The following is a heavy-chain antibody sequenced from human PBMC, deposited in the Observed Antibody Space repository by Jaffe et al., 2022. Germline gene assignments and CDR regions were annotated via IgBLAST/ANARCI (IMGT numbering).Heavy chain of an antibody. CDR3: AKDQDWLMVVIIGEIGYFDY. D-gene: IGHD3-3*01. Sequence: EVQLLESGGGLVQPGGSLRLSCAASGFTFSSYAMSWVRQAPGKGLEWVSAISGSGGSTYYADSVKGRFTISRDNSKNTLYLQMNSLRAEDTAVYYCAKDQDWLMVVIIGEIGYFDYWGQGTLVTVSS. V-gene: IGHV3-23*01. CDR2: ISGSGGST. J-gene: IGHJ4*02. CDR1: GFTFSSYA.